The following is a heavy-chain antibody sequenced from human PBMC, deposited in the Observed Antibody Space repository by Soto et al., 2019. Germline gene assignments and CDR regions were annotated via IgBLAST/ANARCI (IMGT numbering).Heavy chain of an antibody. J-gene: IGHJ3*01. Sequence: SGPTLVNPTQTLTLTCSLSGISLSTSGVGLGWIRQTPGEALEWLALSYWSDDKHYSPSLKSRLTITKDTSKNQAVLTMTNMDPVDTATYYCARGLATLPVFAFDVWGQGTVVTVSS. CDR2: SYWSDDK. D-gene: IGHD6-6*01. CDR1: GISLSTSGVG. CDR3: ARGLATLPVFAFDV. V-gene: IGHV2-5*01.